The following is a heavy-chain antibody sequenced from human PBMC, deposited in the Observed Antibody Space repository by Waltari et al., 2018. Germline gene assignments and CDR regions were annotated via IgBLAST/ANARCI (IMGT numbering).Heavy chain of an antibody. CDR1: GLTFSISG. CDR2: IRYDGSNK. D-gene: IGHD3-3*01. V-gene: IGHV3-30*02. J-gene: IGHJ4*02. Sequence: QVQLVESGGGVLQPGGSLSLSCAASGLTFSISGMHWVCEAPGKGLEWVAFIRYDGSNKYYADSVKGRFTISRDNSKNTLYLQMNSLRAEDTAVYYCAKSITIFGVVTDYWGQGTLVTVSS. CDR3: AKSITIFGVVTDY.